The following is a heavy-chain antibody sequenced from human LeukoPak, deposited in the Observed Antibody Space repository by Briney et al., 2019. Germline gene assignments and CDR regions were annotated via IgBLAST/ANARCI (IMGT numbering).Heavy chain of an antibody. D-gene: IGHD2/OR15-2a*01. CDR3: AKDSAKKYDDY. V-gene: IGHV3-23*01. Sequence: GGSLKLSCAASGFTFSSYAMSWVRQAPGKGLEWVSGISGSDGSTNYADSVKGRFTISRENSKNTLYLQMNSLRAEDTAVYYCAKDSAKKYDDYWGQGTLVTVSS. CDR2: ISGSDGST. J-gene: IGHJ4*02. CDR1: GFTFSSYA.